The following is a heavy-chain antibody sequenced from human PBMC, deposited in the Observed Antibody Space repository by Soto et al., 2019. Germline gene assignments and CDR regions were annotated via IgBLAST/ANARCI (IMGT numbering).Heavy chain of an antibody. J-gene: IGHJ5*01. Sequence: QLQLQESGPGLVKPSETLSLTCTVSGGSINDDIYYWGWIRQPPGKGLEWNGNIYYSVNSSYNPCLNSVVVMTFETYKTQFSITVRSVTAAESSLYCLGRLNCHSPNCVPLDAWGHGTLVIVSS. CDR1: GGSINDDIYY. V-gene: IGHV4-39*01. CDR2: IYYSVNS. CDR3: GRLNCHSPNCVPLDA. D-gene: IGHD2-2*01.